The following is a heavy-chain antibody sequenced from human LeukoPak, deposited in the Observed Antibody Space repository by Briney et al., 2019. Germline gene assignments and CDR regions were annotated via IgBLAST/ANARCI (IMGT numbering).Heavy chain of an antibody. CDR3: ARGGITMVRGVIHYMDV. J-gene: IGHJ6*03. CDR2: IYPGDSDI. CDR1: GYSFTSYW. Sequence: GESLKISCKGSGYSFTSYWIGWVRQMPGKGLEWMGIIYPGDSDIRYSPSFQGQVTISADKSISTAYLQWSSLKASDTAMYYCARGGITMVRGVIHYMDVWGKGTTVTVSS. V-gene: IGHV5-51*01. D-gene: IGHD3-10*01.